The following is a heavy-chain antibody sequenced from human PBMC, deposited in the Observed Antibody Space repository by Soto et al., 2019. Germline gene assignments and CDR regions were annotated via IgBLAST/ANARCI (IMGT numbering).Heavy chain of an antibody. CDR2: IWYDGSNK. V-gene: IGHV3-33*01. J-gene: IGHJ6*02. CDR1: GFTFSTYG. D-gene: IGHD2-2*02. CDR3: ARDLDCSSTNCYTGSWLYYYYYGMDV. Sequence: PRLSCAASGFTFSTYGMHWVRQAPGKGLEWVAVIWYDGSNKYYADSVKGRFTISRDNSKNTLYLEMNNLRAEDTAVYYCARDLDCSSTNCYTGSWLYYYYYGMDVWGQGTTVTVSS.